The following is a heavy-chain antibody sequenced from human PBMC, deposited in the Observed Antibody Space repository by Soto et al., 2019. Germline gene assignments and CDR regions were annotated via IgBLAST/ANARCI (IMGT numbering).Heavy chain of an antibody. Sequence: QVQLVQSGAEVKKPGASVKVSCKASGYTFTDYYIHWVRRAPGQGLEWMGWINPNSGGTNYAQKFQGRVSMTRDTSISTAYKELSRLRSDDTAVYYCARSPPGDSKTNWFDPWGQGTLVTVSS. CDR1: GYTFTDYY. D-gene: IGHD4-4*01. V-gene: IGHV1-2*02. CDR3: ARSPPGDSKTNWFDP. J-gene: IGHJ5*02. CDR2: INPNSGGT.